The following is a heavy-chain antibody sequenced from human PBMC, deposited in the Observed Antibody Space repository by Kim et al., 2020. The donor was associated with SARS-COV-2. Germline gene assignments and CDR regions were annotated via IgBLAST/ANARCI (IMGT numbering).Heavy chain of an antibody. CDR1: GFTFSSNA. CDR3: GEEPSIAAAGTFDY. CDR2: ISGSGGST. V-gene: IGHV3-23*01. Sequence: GGSLRLSCAASGFTFSSNAMRWVRQAPGKGLEWVSAISGSGGSTYSAAAVNGRFTTSRDNSKNSLYLQMNSLRGEDTAVYYCGEEPSIAAAGTFDYRG. J-gene: IGHJ4*01. D-gene: IGHD6-13*01.